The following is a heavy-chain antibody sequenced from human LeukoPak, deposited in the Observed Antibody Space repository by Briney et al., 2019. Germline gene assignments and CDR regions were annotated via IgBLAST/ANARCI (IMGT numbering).Heavy chain of an antibody. Sequence: TGGSLRLSCTASGFTFSSYWMHWVRQAPGKGLVWVSRINSDGSSTSYADSVKGRFTISRDNAWNSLYLQMNSLRAEDTAVYYCARDLMVNYYYYGMDVWGQGTTVTVSS. CDR1: GFTFSSYW. CDR2: INSDGSST. V-gene: IGHV3-74*01. D-gene: IGHD5-18*01. J-gene: IGHJ6*02. CDR3: ARDLMVNYYYYGMDV.